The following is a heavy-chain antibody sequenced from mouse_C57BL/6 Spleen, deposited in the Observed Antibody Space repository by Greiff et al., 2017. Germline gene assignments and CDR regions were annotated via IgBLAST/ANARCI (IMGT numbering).Heavy chain of an antibody. CDR2: INPGSGGT. Sequence: QVQLQQSGAELVRPGTSVKVSCKASGYAFTNYLIEWVKQRPGQGLEWIGVINPGSGGTNYNEKFKGKATLTADKSSSTAYMQLSSLTSEDSAVYFCARGGYDGYYAFAYWGQGTLVIVSA. J-gene: IGHJ3*01. CDR1: GYAFTNYL. D-gene: IGHD2-3*01. V-gene: IGHV1-54*01. CDR3: ARGGYDGYYAFAY.